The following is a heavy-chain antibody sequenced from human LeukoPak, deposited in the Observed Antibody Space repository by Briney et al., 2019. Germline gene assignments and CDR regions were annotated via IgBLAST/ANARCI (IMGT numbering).Heavy chain of an antibody. CDR1: GYTFTSYG. V-gene: IGHV1-18*01. Sequence: ASVKVSCKASGYTFTSYGISWVRQAPGQGLEWMGWISAYNGNTNYAQKLQGRVTMTTDTSTSTAYMELRSLRSDDTAVYYCARYQLLEVTYYYYGMDVWGQGTTVTVSS. CDR3: ARYQLLEVTYYYYGMDV. J-gene: IGHJ6*02. CDR2: ISAYNGNT. D-gene: IGHD2-2*01.